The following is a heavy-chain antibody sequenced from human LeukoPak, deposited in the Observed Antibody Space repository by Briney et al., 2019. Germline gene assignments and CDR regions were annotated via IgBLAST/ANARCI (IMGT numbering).Heavy chain of an antibody. Sequence: GASVKLSCKASAYTFTGYYMHRVRQPPGQGIEWMGWINPNSGGTNYAQNSQGRGTMTRDTSISTAYMELSKLTADDTAVYYYTKVQNQLPGEGGFYIWGEGTKVTVSS. V-gene: IGHV1-2*02. D-gene: IGHD2-2*01. CDR1: AYTFTGYY. J-gene: IGHJ3*02. CDR3: TKVQNQLPGEGGFYI. CDR2: INPNSGGT.